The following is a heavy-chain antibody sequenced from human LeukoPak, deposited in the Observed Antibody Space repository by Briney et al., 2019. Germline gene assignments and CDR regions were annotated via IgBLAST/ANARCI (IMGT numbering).Heavy chain of an antibody. CDR2: ISYDGSNK. CDR1: GFTFSSYG. D-gene: IGHD6-13*01. Sequence: GGSLRLSCAASGFTFSSYGMHWVRQAPGKGLEWVAVISYDGSNKYYADSVKGRFTISRDNSKNTLYLQMSSLRPEDTAVYYCANGGYTSSWYVVDYWGQGTLVTVSS. V-gene: IGHV3-30*18. J-gene: IGHJ4*02. CDR3: ANGGYTSSWYVVDY.